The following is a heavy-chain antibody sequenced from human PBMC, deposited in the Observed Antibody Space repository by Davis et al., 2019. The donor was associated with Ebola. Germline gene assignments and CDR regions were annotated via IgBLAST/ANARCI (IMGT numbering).Heavy chain of an antibody. V-gene: IGHV1-2*06. CDR2: ISRNSGCT. CDR3: ARGNTSQWLAKYDDGMDV. CDR1: GYTFTGYY. J-gene: IGHJ6*04. Sequence: ASVKVSCKASGYTFTGYYIHWVRQAPGQGLEWMGRISRNSGCTNYAQKFQGRVTMTRDTSISTAYMEMSRLREDETAVYYCARGNTSQWLAKYDDGMDVWGKGTTVTGSS. D-gene: IGHD6-19*01.